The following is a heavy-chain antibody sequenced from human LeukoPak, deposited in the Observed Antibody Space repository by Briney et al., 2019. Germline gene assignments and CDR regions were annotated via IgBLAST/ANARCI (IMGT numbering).Heavy chain of an antibody. CDR2: IGFDGSQK. CDR3: ARGLNRYYFHH. V-gene: IGHV3-33*01. Sequence: GGSLRLSCAASGFTFSNYGMHWVRQAPGKGLEWVALIGFDGSQKYYADSVKGRFTISRDNAENSLYLQMNSLRAEDTAVYYCARGLNRYYFHHWGQGTLVTVSS. CDR1: GFTFSNYG. J-gene: IGHJ1*01. D-gene: IGHD1-14*01.